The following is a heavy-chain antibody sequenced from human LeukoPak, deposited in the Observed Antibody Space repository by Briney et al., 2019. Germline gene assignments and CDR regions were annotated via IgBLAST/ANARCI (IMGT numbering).Heavy chain of an antibody. CDR2: INPSGGST. V-gene: IGHV1-46*01. CDR1: GGTFSSYA. J-gene: IGHJ4*02. CDR3: ARGGGYDYYFDY. D-gene: IGHD5-12*01. Sequence: GASVKVSCKASGGTFSSYAISWVRQAPGQGLEWMGIINPSGGSTSYAQKFQGRVTMTRDTSTSTVYMELSSLRSEDTAVYYCARGGGYDYYFDYWGQGTLVTVSS.